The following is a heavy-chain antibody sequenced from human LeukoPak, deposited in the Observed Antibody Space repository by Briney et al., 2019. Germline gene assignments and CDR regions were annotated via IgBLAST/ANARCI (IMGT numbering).Heavy chain of an antibody. J-gene: IGHJ4*02. D-gene: IGHD5-12*01. CDR1: GFAFSTYW. V-gene: IGHV3-7*04. CDR3: ARGGFGAYVGYNFDY. Sequence: GGSLRLSCAASGFAFSTYWMSWVRQAPGKGLEWVATIKHDGSEIYYVDSMKGRFTISRDNAKSSLYLQMNSLRAEDTAVYYCARGGFGAYVGYNFDYWGQGTLVTVSS. CDR2: IKHDGSEI.